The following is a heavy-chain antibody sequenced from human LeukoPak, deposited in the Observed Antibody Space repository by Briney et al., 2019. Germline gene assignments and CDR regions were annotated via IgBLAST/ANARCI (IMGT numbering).Heavy chain of an antibody. CDR1: GYTFTGYY. J-gene: IGHJ4*02. D-gene: IGHD3-22*01. Sequence: ASVKVSCKASGYTFTGYYMHWVRQAPGQGLEWMGWINPSSGGTNYAQKFQGRVTMTRDTSISTAYMELSRLRSDDTAVYYCARAQDYYDSSGYPDYWGQGTLVTVSS. CDR2: INPSSGGT. CDR3: ARAQDYYDSSGYPDY. V-gene: IGHV1-2*02.